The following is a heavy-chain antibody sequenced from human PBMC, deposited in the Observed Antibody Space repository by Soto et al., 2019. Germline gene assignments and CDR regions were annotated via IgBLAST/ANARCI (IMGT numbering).Heavy chain of an antibody. CDR3: ARGIAAAPSTGMDV. D-gene: IGHD6-13*01. CDR2: IIPIFGTA. Sequence: QVQLVQSGAEVKKPGSSVKVSCKASGGTFRSYAISWVRQAPGQGLDWLGGIIPIFGTANYAQKFQGRVRITADESTSTAYMELSSLRSEDTAGYYCARGIAAAPSTGMDVWGQGTTVTVSS. J-gene: IGHJ6*02. V-gene: IGHV1-69*12. CDR1: GGTFRSYA.